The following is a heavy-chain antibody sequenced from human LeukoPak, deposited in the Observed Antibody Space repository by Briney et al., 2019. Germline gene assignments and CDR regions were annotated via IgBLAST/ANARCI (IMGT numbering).Heavy chain of an antibody. Sequence: ASVKVSCKASGYTFTSYYMHWVRQAPGQGLEWMGIINPSGSTSYAQKFQGRVTMTRDTSTSTVYMELSSLRSEDTAVYYCAKAPGPLTRALAHWGQGTLVTVSS. J-gene: IGHJ4*02. V-gene: IGHV1-46*01. D-gene: IGHD2-15*01. CDR3: AKAPGPLTRALAH. CDR2: INPSGST. CDR1: GYTFTSYY.